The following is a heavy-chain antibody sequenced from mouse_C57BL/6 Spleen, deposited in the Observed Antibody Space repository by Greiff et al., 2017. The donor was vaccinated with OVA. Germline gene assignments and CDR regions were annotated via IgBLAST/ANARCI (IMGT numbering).Heavy chain of an antibody. Sequence: QVQLQQPGAELVKPGASVKLSCKASGYTFTSYWMQWVKQRPGQGLEWIGEIDPSGGCTNYNEKFKGKATVTVDTSSSTAYLQLSSLTSEDAAVYYCARTGNQYAMDVWGTGTSVTVSS. CDR2: IDPSGGCT. V-gene: IGHV1-50*01. CDR3: ARTGNQYAMDV. CDR1: GYTFTSYW. D-gene: IGHD2-10*02. J-gene: IGHJ1*03.